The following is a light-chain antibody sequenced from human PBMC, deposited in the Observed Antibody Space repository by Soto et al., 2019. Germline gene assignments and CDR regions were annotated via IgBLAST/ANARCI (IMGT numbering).Light chain of an antibody. CDR1: LSVRNY. J-gene: IGKJ4*01. CDR3: QQRSIWPLT. V-gene: IGKV3-11*01. Sequence: EIVLTQSPATLSLSPGERATLYCRASLSVRNYLGWYQQKPGQAPRLLIYDTFNRATGVPARFSGSGSGTEYTLTISSLEPEDFAVYYCQQRSIWPLTFGGGTKVEVK. CDR2: DTF.